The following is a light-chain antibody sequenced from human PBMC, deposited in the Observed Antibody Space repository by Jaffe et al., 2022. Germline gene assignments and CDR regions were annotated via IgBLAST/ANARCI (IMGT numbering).Light chain of an antibody. CDR1: SSDVGAYNY. V-gene: IGLV2-14*01. Sequence: QSALTQPASVSGSPGQSITISCTGTSSDVGAYNYVSWYQQDPGKAPKLMIYEVSNRPSGVSNRFSGSKSGNTASLTISGLQAEDEADYYCNSYTNTSTLVFGTGTKVTVL. CDR3: NSYTNTSTLV. J-gene: IGLJ1*01. CDR2: EVS.